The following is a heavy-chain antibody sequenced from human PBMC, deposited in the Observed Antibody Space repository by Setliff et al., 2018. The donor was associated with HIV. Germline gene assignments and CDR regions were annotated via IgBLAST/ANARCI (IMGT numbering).Heavy chain of an antibody. CDR2: IYTRGST. CDR1: GGSIDSGNYD. Sequence: SETLSLTCTISGGSIDSGNYDWNWVRQPGGKGLEWIGRIYTRGSTKYSPTFESRVTMSLDTSKNQFSLNLRSVTAADTAVYYCARGTIEYWGQGMLVTVSS. D-gene: IGHD1-7*01. J-gene: IGHJ4*02. V-gene: IGHV4-61*02. CDR3: ARGTIEY.